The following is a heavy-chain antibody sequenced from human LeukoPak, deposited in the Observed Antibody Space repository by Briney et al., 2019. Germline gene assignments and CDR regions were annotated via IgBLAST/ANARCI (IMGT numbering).Heavy chain of an antibody. Sequence: GASVKVSCKASGYTFTGYYMHWVRQAPGQGLEWMGRINPSSGGTNYAQKFQGRVTMTRDTSISTAYMELSRLRSDDTAVYYCARWDNYGGYDYWGQGTLVTVSS. J-gene: IGHJ4*02. V-gene: IGHV1-2*06. CDR2: INPSSGGT. CDR3: ARWDNYGGYDY. CDR1: GYTFTGYY. D-gene: IGHD4-23*01.